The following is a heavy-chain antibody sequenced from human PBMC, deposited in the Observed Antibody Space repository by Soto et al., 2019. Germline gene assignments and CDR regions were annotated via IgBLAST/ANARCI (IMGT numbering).Heavy chain of an antibody. Sequence: GSLRLSCAASGFTFSSYSMNWVRQAPGKGLEWVSSISSSSSYIYYADSVKGRFTISRDNAKNSLYLQMNSLRAEDTAVYYCARDEYYYDSSGYYYTAFDIWGQGTMVTVSS. CDR1: GFTFSSYS. J-gene: IGHJ3*02. D-gene: IGHD3-22*01. CDR3: ARDEYYYDSSGYYYTAFDI. V-gene: IGHV3-21*01. CDR2: ISSSSSYI.